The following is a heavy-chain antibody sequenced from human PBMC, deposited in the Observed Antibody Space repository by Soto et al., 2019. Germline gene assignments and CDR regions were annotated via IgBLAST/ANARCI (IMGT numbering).Heavy chain of an antibody. J-gene: IGHJ4*02. CDR1: GFTFNNYV. CDR3: AKCEFSFSPNSLYYFDY. Sequence: VQLLDSGGGLVQPGGSLRLSCAASGFTFNNYVMSWVRQAPGKGLEWVSALSSSGGSTYYADSVKGRFAISRDNSKNTLYLQMNSLRAEDTAVYYGAKCEFSFSPNSLYYFDYWGQGTLGAVSS. CDR2: LSSSGGST. D-gene: IGHD5-18*01. V-gene: IGHV3-23*01.